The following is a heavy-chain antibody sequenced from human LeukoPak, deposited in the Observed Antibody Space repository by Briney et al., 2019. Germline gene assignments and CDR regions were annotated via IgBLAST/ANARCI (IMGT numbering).Heavy chain of an antibody. J-gene: IGHJ4*02. CDR1: GIIFSNYW. CDR2: IKQDGSEK. CDR3: ARDIGGARSGLDY. Sequence: GGSLRLSCAASGIIFSNYWMHWVRQAPGKGLEWVANIKQDGSEKYYVDSVKGRFTISRDNAKNSLYLQMNSLRAEDTAVYYCARDIGGARSGLDYWGQGTLVTVSS. V-gene: IGHV3-7*01. D-gene: IGHD3-10*01.